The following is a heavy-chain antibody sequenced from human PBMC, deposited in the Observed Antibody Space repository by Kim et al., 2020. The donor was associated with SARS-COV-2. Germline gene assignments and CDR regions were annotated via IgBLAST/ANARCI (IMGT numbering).Heavy chain of an antibody. Sequence: ASVKVSCKASGYTFTSYDINWVRQATGQGLEWMGWMNPNSGNTGYAQKFQGRVTMTRNTSISTAYMELSSLRSEDTAVYYCARGLSSVLLWFRGLRSGAPLDYWGQGTLVTVSS. D-gene: IGHD3-10*01. CDR1: GYTFTSYD. CDR2: MNPNSGNT. J-gene: IGHJ4*02. V-gene: IGHV1-8*01. CDR3: ARGLSSVLLWFRGLRSGAPLDY.